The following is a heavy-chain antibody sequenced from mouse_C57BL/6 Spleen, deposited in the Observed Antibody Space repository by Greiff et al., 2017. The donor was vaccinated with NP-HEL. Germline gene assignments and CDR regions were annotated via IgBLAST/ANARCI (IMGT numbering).Heavy chain of an antibody. Sequence: VQLQQSGAELVRPGTSVKVSCKASGYAFTNYLIEWVKQRPGQGLEWIGVINPGSGGTNYNEKFKGKATLTADKSSSTAYMQLSSLTSEDSAGYFCARAGDYAFFGYWGQGTTLTVSS. CDR1: GYAFTNYL. CDR2: INPGSGGT. J-gene: IGHJ2*01. CDR3: ARAGDYAFFGY. V-gene: IGHV1-54*01. D-gene: IGHD2-4*01.